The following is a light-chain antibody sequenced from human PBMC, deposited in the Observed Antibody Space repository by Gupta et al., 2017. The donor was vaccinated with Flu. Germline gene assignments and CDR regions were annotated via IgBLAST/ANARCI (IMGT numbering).Light chain of an antibody. V-gene: IGLV3-21*03. CDR3: QVWDSSSDHVV. CDR2: DDS. CDR1: NIGSKR. J-gene: IGLJ2*01. Sequence: GKTAKITWGGNNIGSKRVHWYQQKPGQAPVLVAYDDSFRPSGSPERFSGSNSGNTATLTITRVEAGDEADYYCQVWDSSSDHVVFGGGTKLTVL.